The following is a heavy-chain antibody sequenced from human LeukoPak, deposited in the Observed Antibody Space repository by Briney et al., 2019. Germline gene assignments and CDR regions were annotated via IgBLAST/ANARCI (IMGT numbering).Heavy chain of an antibody. CDR3: ARDKSRDGYMYYFDY. Sequence: GGSLRLSCAASGFTFSSYWTRWVRQAPGKGLEWVANIKQDGSEKYYVDSVKGRFTISRDNAKNSLYLQMNSLRAEDTAVYYCARDKSRDGYMYYFDYWGQGTLVTVSS. V-gene: IGHV3-7*01. D-gene: IGHD5-24*01. CDR1: GFTFSSYW. CDR2: IKQDGSEK. J-gene: IGHJ4*02.